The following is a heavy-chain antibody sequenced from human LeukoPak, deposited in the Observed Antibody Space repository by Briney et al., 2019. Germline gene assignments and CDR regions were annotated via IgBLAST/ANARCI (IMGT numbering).Heavy chain of an antibody. D-gene: IGHD4-23*01. CDR3: ARSRGDGGTNWFDP. Sequence: SETLSLTCTVSGGSISSSSYYWGWIRQPPGKGLEWIGCIYYSGSTYYIPSLKSRVTISVDTSKNQFSLKLSSVTAADTAVYYCARSRGDGGTNWFDPWGQGTLVTVSS. J-gene: IGHJ5*02. CDR2: IYYSGST. V-gene: IGHV4-39*01. CDR1: GGSISSSSYY.